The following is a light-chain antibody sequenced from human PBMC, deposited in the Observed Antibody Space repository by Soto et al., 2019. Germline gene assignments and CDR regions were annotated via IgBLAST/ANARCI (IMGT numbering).Light chain of an antibody. CDR3: QKYNSAPGT. J-gene: IGKJ5*01. Sequence: DIQMTQSPSTLSASVGDRVTIACRASQSISNWLAWYQQKPGKAPKLLIYKTSNLESGVPSRFSGSGSGTEFSLTISSLQPEDVATYYCQKYNSAPGTFGQGTRLEIK. CDR2: KTS. CDR1: QSISNW. V-gene: IGKV1-5*03.